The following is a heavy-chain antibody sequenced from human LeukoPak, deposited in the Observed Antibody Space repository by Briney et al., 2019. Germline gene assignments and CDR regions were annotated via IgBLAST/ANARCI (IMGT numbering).Heavy chain of an antibody. V-gene: IGHV3-30*02. D-gene: IGHD2-21*02. CDR3: STEGLAYCDGDCYS. CDR2: IRYDGSNK. CDR1: GFTFSSYG. Sequence: GGSLRLSCAASGFTFSSYGMHWVRQAPGKGLEWVAFIRYDGSNKYYADSVKGRFTISRDNSKNTLYLQMSTLKTEDTAVYYCSTEGLAYCDGDCYSWGQGTLVTVSS. J-gene: IGHJ5*02.